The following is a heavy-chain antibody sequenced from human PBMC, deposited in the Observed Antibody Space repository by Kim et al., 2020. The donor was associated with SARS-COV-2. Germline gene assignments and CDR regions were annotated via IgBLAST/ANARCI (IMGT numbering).Heavy chain of an antibody. CDR2: IYYSGST. D-gene: IGHD4-17*01. Sequence: SETLSLTCTVSGGSISSYYWSWIRQPPGKGLEWIGYIYYSGSTNYNPSLKSRVTISVDTSKNQFSLKLSSVTAADTAVYYCARDTGTRLQNYYYYYGMDVWGQGTTVTVSS. V-gene: IGHV4-59*01. CDR1: GGSISSYY. CDR3: ARDTGTRLQNYYYYYGMDV. J-gene: IGHJ6*02.